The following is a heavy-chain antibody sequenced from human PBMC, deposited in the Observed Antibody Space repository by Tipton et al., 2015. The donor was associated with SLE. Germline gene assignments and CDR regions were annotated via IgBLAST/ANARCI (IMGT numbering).Heavy chain of an antibody. CDR2: IRGSGSGT. D-gene: IGHD3-3*01. V-gene: IGHV3-23*01. J-gene: IGHJ6*02. Sequence: SLRLSCAASGFTFSSYAMSWVRQVPGKGLEWVSAIRGSGSGTHYADSVKGRFTISRDDSKNTLYLQMSSLRAEDTAIYYCGKGLNFDFWSSFGMDVWGQGTTVTVS. CDR1: GFTFSSYA. CDR3: GKGLNFDFWSSFGMDV.